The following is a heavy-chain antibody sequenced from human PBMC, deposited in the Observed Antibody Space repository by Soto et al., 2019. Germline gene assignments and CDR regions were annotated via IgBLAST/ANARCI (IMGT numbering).Heavy chain of an antibody. J-gene: IGHJ5*02. CDR1: GFTFSSYS. V-gene: IGHV3-48*02. CDR3: ARVDGSSGYTFDP. D-gene: IGHD3-22*01. CDR2: ISSSSSTI. Sequence: GGSLTLSCAASGFTFSSYSMNWVHPAQGKGLEWVSYISSSSSTIYYACSVNGRFTISRDNAKNSLYLQMNSLRDEDTAVYYCARVDGSSGYTFDPWGQGTLVTVSS.